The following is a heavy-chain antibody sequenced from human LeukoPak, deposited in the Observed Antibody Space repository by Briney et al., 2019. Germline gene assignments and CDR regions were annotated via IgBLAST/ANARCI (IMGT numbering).Heavy chain of an antibody. Sequence: SETLSLTCTVSGGSISTTGYYWAWIRQPPGKGLQWIASIYYSGSTYYNSSLKSRVTISVDTSKNQFSLKLSSVTAADTAVYYCARDASWGSGSSSWFDPWGQGTLVTVSS. V-gene: IGHV4-39*07. CDR1: GGSISTTGYY. CDR3: ARDASWGSGSSSWFDP. D-gene: IGHD6-13*01. CDR2: IYYSGST. J-gene: IGHJ5*02.